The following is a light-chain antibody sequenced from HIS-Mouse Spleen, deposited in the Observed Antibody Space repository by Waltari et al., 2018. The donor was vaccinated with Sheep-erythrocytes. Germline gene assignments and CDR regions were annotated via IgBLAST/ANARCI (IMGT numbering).Light chain of an antibody. CDR2: EGS. CDR1: SSDVGSYNL. Sequence: QSALTQPASVSGSPGQSITISCTGTSSDVGSYNLVSWYQQHPSKAPKLMIYEGSKPPSGVSNRFSGSKSGNTASLTISGLQAEDEADYYCCSYAGSSTPWVFGGGTKLTVL. J-gene: IGLJ3*02. V-gene: IGLV2-23*01. CDR3: CSYAGSSTPWV.